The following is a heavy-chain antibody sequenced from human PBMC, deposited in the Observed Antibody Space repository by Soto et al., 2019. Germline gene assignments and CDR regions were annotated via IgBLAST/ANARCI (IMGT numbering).Heavy chain of an antibody. CDR3: VIVQGYYYGWGRFNF. J-gene: IGHJ1*01. CDR2: INAGNGNT. V-gene: IGHV1-3*01. D-gene: IGHD3-10*01. Sequence: QVQLVQSGAEVKKPGASVKVSCKASGYTFTSYAMHWVRQAPGQRLEWMGWINAGNGNTKYSQKFQGRVTITRDTSASTGDMELSGLRSEDTGVYYCVIVQGYYYGWGRFNFWGQGTLVTGSS. CDR1: GYTFTSYA.